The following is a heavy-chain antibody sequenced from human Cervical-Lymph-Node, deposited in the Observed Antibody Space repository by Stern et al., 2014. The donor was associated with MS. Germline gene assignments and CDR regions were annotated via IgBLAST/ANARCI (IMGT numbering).Heavy chain of an antibody. CDR2: MNPNNGNR. CDR3: ASGRLGY. Sequence: VQLVESGAEVKKPGASVKVSCKASGYTFTNYDIHWVRQAPGQGLEWMGWMNPNNGNRDYAQKFKGRVTMTRDTATSTVYMELSRLRSEDAAVYYCASGRLGYWGQGTQVTVSS. V-gene: IGHV1-8*01. J-gene: IGHJ4*02. CDR1: GYTFTNYD.